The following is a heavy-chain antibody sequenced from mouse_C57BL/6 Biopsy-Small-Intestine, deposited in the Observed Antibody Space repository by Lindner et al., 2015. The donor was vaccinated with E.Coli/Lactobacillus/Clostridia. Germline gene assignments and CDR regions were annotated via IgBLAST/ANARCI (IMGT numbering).Heavy chain of an antibody. CDR3: ARGESYDFWRN. CDR2: ISVYNGDT. V-gene: IGHV1S134*01. CDR1: GYTFSSYG. J-gene: IGHJ4*01. D-gene: IGHD2-12*01. Sequence: SVKVSCKTSGYTFSSYGITWVRQAPGKGLEWMGWISVYNGDTYYAQKIQGRVTMTTDTSTSTAYMELRSLRSDDTAMYYCARGESYDFWRNWGQGTLVTVSS.